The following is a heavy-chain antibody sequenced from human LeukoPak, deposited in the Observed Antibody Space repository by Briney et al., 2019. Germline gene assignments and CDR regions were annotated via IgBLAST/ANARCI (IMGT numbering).Heavy chain of an antibody. J-gene: IGHJ4*02. D-gene: IGHD3-22*01. CDR2: IPYDGSNK. CDR1: GFTFSYYG. V-gene: IGHV3-30*02. Sequence: PGGSLRLSCAASGFTFSYYGMHWVRQAPGKGLEWVAFIPYDGSNKYFADSVKGRFTISRDNSKNTLYLQMNSLRAEDTAVYYCAKDPFGSSGYVTTAIDYWGQGTLVTVSS. CDR3: AKDPFGSSGYVTTAIDY.